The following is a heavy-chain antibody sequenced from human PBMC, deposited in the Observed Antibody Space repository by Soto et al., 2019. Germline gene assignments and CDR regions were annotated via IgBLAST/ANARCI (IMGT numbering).Heavy chain of an antibody. CDR1: GFTFSSYG. Sequence: GGSLRLSCAASGFTFSSYGMHWVRQAPGKGLEWVAVISYDGSNKYYADSVKGRFTISRDNSKNTLYLQMNSLRAEDTAVYYCAKSSYVLRFLEWLSGAFDIWGQGTMVTVSS. J-gene: IGHJ3*02. D-gene: IGHD3-3*01. V-gene: IGHV3-30*18. CDR2: ISYDGSNK. CDR3: AKSSYVLRFLEWLSGAFDI.